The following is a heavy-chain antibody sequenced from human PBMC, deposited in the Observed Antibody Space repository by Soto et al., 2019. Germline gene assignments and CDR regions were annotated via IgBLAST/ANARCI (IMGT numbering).Heavy chain of an antibody. Sequence: PSETLSLTCTVSGASVNDYYWNWVRQPLGKGLEWIGFIHYTGSRIFNPSLQSRVTMSVDVSQNQFSLRLTSVTAADTAIYYCARWGHPAVKAFDICGQGTMVTVSS. CDR2: IHYTGSR. D-gene: IGHD3-16*01. CDR1: GASVNDYY. CDR3: ARWGHPAVKAFDI. J-gene: IGHJ3*02. V-gene: IGHV4-59*02.